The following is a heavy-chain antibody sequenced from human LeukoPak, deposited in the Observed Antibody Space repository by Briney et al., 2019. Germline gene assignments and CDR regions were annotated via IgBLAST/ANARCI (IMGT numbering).Heavy chain of an antibody. CDR2: ISGSGDNT. CDR3: AKGSYYDSSGSFYFDY. CDR1: GFTFSSYA. D-gene: IGHD3-22*01. Sequence: GRSLRLSCAASGFTFSSYAMHWVRQAPGKGLGWVSGISGSGDNTYYADSVKGRFTISRDNSKNTLYVQVNSLGTEDTAAYYCAKGSYYDSSGSFYFDYWGQGTLVTVSS. V-gene: IGHV3-23*01. J-gene: IGHJ4*02.